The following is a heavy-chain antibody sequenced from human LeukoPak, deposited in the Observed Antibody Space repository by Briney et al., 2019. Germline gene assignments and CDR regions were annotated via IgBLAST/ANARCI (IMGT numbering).Heavy chain of an antibody. Sequence: ASVKVSCKASGYTFTGYYMHWVRQAPGQGLEWMGWINPNSGGTNYAQKFQGRVTMTRDTSISTAYMELSRLRSDDTAVYYCARGAGYCSSTSRYVRYWGQGTLVTVSS. J-gene: IGHJ4*02. D-gene: IGHD2-2*01. CDR3: ARGAGYCSSTSRYVRY. CDR2: INPNSGGT. V-gene: IGHV1-2*02. CDR1: GYTFTGYY.